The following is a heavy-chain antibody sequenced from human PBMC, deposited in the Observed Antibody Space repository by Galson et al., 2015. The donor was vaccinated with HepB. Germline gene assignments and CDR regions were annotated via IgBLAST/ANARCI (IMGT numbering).Heavy chain of an antibody. J-gene: IGHJ4*02. Sequence: SLRLSCAASGFTFSSYAMHWVRQAPGKGLEWVAVISYDGSNKYYADSVKGRFTISRDNSKNTLYLQMNSLRAEDTAVYYCARVAAALEYWGQGTLVTVSS. D-gene: IGHD6-13*01. CDR3: ARVAAALEY. CDR1: GFTFSSYA. CDR2: ISYDGSNK. V-gene: IGHV3-30*04.